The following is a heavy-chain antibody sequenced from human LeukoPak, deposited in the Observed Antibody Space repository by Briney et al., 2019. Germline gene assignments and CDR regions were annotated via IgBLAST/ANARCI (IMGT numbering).Heavy chain of an antibody. CDR2: IRSKAYGGTT. J-gene: IGHJ4*02. D-gene: IGHD3-22*01. Sequence: GGSLRLSCTASGFTFGDYAMSWVRQAPGKGLEWVGFIRSKAYGGTTEYAASVKGRFTISRDDSKSIAYLQMNSLKTEDTAVYYCTRGGYYDSSGYYSSYYWGQGTLVTVSS. V-gene: IGHV3-49*04. CDR1: GFTFGDYA. CDR3: TRGGYYDSSGYYSSYY.